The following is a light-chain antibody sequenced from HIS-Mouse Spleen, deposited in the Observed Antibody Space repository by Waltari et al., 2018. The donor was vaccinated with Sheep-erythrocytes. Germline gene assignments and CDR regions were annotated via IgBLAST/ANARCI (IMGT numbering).Light chain of an antibody. J-gene: IGLJ3*02. CDR3: SSYAGSNNWV. Sequence: QSALTQPRSVSGSPGQSVTISCTGTSSDVGGSNYVSWYQQHPGKAPKLMIYEVSKRPSGVPDRFSGSKSGNTASLTVSGLQAEDEADYYCSSYAGSNNWVFGGGTKLTVL. CDR1: SSDVGGSNY. CDR2: EVS. V-gene: IGLV2-8*01.